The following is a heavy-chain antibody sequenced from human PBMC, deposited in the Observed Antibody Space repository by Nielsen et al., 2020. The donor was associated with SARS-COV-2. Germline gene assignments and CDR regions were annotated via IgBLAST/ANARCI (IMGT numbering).Heavy chain of an antibody. V-gene: IGHV7-4-1*02. D-gene: IGHD3-10*01. J-gene: IGHJ6*02. CDR1: GYTFTSYD. CDR3: ARPRYYYGSGSYYYYYGMDV. CDR2: INTNTGNP. Sequence: ASVKVSCKASGYTFTSYDINWVRQAPGQGLEWMGWINTNTGNPTYAQGFTGRFVFSLDTSVSTAYLQISSLKAEDTAVYYCARPRYYYGSGSYYYYYGMDVWGQGTTVTVSS.